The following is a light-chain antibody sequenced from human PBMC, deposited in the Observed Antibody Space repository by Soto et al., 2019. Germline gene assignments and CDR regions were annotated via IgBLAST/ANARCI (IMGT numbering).Light chain of an antibody. CDR3: QQYNTYST. Sequence: IQLTQSPPSLSASVGDRVTITCRASQGISSYLAWYQQKPGKAPKLLIYDASTLKTGVPSRFSGSGSGSEFNFTITGLQPDDFATYFCQQYNTYSTFGQGTRLEI. CDR1: QGISSY. CDR2: DAS. J-gene: IGKJ5*01. V-gene: IGKV1-9*01.